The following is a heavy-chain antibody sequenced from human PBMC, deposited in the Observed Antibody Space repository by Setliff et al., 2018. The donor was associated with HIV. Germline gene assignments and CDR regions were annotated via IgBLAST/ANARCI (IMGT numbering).Heavy chain of an antibody. J-gene: IGHJ4*02. CDR3: ARDKRYRFPFDS. CDR1: GGSFSAYY. Sequence: KPSETLSLTCAVYGGSFSAYYLSWIRQSPEMGLEWIAEISHTGSTKYNPSLGSRVTISLATSKNQFSLSLRSLSAADTAVYYCARDKRYRFPFDSWGQGTLVTGSS. CDR2: ISHTGST. V-gene: IGHV4-34*01. D-gene: IGHD2-2*02.